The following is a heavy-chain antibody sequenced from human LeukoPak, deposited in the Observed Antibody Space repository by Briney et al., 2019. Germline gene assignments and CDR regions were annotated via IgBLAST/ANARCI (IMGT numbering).Heavy chain of an antibody. D-gene: IGHD6-13*01. J-gene: IGHJ4*02. CDR2: IYSGGTT. CDR1: GFTVSSND. CDR3: ASGGGRQQLADY. Sequence: SGGSLRLSCAASGFTVSSNDMSWVRQAPGKGLEWVSIIYSGGTTYYADSVRGRFTFSRDNSKNTLYLQMNSLRAEDKAVYYCASGGGRQQLADYWGQGTLVTVSS. V-gene: IGHV3-66*01.